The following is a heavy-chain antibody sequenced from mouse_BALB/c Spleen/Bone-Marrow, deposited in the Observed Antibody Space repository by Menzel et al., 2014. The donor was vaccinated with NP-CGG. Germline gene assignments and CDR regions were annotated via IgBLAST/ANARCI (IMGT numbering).Heavy chain of an antibody. CDR3: ASGDY. CDR1: GYTFTSYY. J-gene: IGHJ2*01. V-gene: IGHV1S56*01. CDR2: IYLGNVNT. Sequence: VMLVESGPELVKPGASVMISRRASGYTFTSYYIHWVKQRPGQGLEWIGWIYLGNVNTKYNEKFKGKATLTADKSSSTAYMQFSSLTSEDSAVYFCASGDYWGQGTTLTVSS.